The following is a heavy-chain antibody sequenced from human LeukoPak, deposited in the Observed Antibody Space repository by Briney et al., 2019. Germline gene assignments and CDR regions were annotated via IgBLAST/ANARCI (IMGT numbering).Heavy chain of an antibody. CDR1: GLSFSSYA. D-gene: IGHD2-2*01. V-gene: IGHV3-23*01. J-gene: IGHJ4*02. CDR3: ANVLEVPAAMADY. Sequence: PGGSLRLSCAASGLSFSSYAMSWVRHAPGKGLEWVSAISGSGGSTYYADSVKGRFTISRDNSKNTLYLQMNSLRAEDTAVYYCANVLEVPAAMADYWGQGTLVTVSS. CDR2: ISGSGGST.